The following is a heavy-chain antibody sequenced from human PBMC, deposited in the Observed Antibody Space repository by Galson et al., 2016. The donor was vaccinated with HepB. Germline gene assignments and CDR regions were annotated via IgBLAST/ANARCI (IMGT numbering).Heavy chain of an antibody. Sequence: ETLSLTCTVSGGSLNDYYWSWLRQPPGKGLQWIGYAYHSGHPKYNPSLKSRVTMSVDPSKSQFTLKMTSVTAADTAVYYCARPTSSGYGDAFDVWGQGTVVTVSS. D-gene: IGHD5-12*01. CDR2: AYHSGHP. J-gene: IGHJ3*01. CDR3: ARPTSSGYGDAFDV. CDR1: GGSLNDYY. V-gene: IGHV4-59*01.